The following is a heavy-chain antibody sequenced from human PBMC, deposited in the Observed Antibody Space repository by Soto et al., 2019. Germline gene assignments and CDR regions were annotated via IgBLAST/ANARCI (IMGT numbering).Heavy chain of an antibody. V-gene: IGHV5-51*01. J-gene: IGHJ4*02. CDR3: ARLGSLLQPIDY. CDR2: IFPRDSDN. D-gene: IGHD4-4*01. CDR1: GYTFTNYW. Sequence: GESLKISCQTSGYTFTNYWIAWVRHMPGRGLEWMGLIFPRDSDNRYNSSFEGQVNISMDRSIATAYLQWTSLKASDTATYFCARLGSLLQPIDYWGQGTTVTVSS.